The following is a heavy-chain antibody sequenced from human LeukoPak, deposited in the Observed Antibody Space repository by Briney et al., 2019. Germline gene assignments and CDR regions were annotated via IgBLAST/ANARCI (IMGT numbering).Heavy chain of an antibody. CDR1: GFTFSSYG. J-gene: IGHJ4*02. Sequence: GGSLRLSCAASGFTFSSYGMHWVRQAPGKGLEWVAVISYDGSNKYYADSVKGRFTISRDNSKNTLYLQMNSLRAEDTAVYYCAKAALVDTAMVPYDYWGQGTLVTVSS. CDR3: AKAALVDTAMVPYDY. D-gene: IGHD5-18*01. CDR2: ISYDGSNK. V-gene: IGHV3-30*18.